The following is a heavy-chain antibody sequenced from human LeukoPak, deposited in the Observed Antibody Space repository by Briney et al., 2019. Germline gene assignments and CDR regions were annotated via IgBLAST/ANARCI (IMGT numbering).Heavy chain of an antibody. CDR2: IHNAVTI. CDR1: GFSVGTNY. Sequence: PGGSLRLSCAASGFSVGTNYINWVRQAPGKGLEWVSVIHNAVTIHYADSVKGRFTISSDNSKNTVYFQMNSLRAEDAAVYYCILTTVTTSIEYWGPGTLVTVSP. V-gene: IGHV3-53*01. D-gene: IGHD4-17*01. CDR3: ILTTVTTSIEY. J-gene: IGHJ4*02.